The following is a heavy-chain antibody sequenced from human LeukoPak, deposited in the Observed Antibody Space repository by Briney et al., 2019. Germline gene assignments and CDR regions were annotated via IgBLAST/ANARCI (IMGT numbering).Heavy chain of an antibody. V-gene: IGHV4-31*03. D-gene: IGHD2-2*02. Sequence: SETLSLTCTVSGGSISSGGYYWRWIRQHPGKGLEWIGYIYYSGSTYYNPSLKSRVTISVDTSKNQFSLKLSSVTAADTAVYYCARADRRDGYTDYWGQGTLVTVSS. CDR2: IYYSGST. CDR1: GGSISSGGYY. J-gene: IGHJ4*02. CDR3: ARADRRDGYTDY.